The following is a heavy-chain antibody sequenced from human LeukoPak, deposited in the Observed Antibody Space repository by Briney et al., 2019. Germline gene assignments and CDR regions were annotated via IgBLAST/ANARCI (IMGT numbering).Heavy chain of an antibody. V-gene: IGHV3-53*01. CDR1: GFTFNTYS. Sequence: GGSLRLSCAASGFTFNTYSLDWVRQAPGKGLEWVSVIYSGGSTYYADSVKGRFTISRDNSKNTLYLQMNSLRAEDTAVYYCAKNNRYYYDSSGYLDYWGQGTLVTVS. CDR2: IYSGGST. D-gene: IGHD3-22*01. CDR3: AKNNRYYYDSSGYLDY. J-gene: IGHJ4*02.